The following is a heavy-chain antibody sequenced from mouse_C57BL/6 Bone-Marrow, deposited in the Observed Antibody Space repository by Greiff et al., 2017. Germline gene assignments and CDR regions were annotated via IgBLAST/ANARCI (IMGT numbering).Heavy chain of an antibody. CDR2: IAPEIGDT. V-gene: IGHV14-4*01. CDR1: GFNIKDDY. J-gene: IGHJ2*01. CDR3: SSFDGNYFDF. Sequence: EVQLQQSGAELVRPGASVKLSCTASGFNIKDDYIHWVKQRPEQGLEWIGWIAPEIGDTEYASKFQGKATITSDTSSNTASRQLSSLTSEDTAVYYCSSFDGNYFDFWGQGTPLTVAS. D-gene: IGHD2-3*01.